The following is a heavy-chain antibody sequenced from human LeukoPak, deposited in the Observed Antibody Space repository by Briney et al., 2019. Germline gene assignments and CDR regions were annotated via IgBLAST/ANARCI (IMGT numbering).Heavy chain of an antibody. D-gene: IGHD3-22*01. Sequence: GASVKVSCKASGYTFTGYYMHWVRQAPGQGLEWMGWINPNSGGTNYAQKFQGRVTMTRDTSISTAYMELSRLRSDDTAVYYCARDPSYYDSSESAFDIWGQGTMVTVSS. CDR3: ARDPSYYDSSESAFDI. CDR1: GYTFTGYY. J-gene: IGHJ3*02. CDR2: INPNSGGT. V-gene: IGHV1-2*02.